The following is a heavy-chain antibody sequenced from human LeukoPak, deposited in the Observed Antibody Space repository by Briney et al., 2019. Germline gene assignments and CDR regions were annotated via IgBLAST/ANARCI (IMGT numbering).Heavy chain of an antibody. CDR1: GGSFSGYY. CDR2: INHSGST. J-gene: IGHJ4*02. V-gene: IGHV4-34*01. CDR3: ARVYYDSSGYYLFDY. D-gene: IGHD3-22*01. Sequence: NASETLSLTCAVYGGSFSGYYWSWIRQPPGKGLEWIGEINHSGSTNYNPSLKSRVTISVDTSKNQFSLKLSSVTAADTAVYYCARVYYDSSGYYLFDYRGQGTLVTVSS.